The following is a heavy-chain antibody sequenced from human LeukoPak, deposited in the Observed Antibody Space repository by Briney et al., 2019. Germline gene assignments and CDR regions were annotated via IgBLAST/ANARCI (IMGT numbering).Heavy chain of an antibody. CDR3: ARDGLGGRAMVTEPDY. V-gene: IGHV1-18*04. Sequence: ASVKVSCKAFGYTFTSYGISWVRQAPGQGLEWMGWISAYNGNTNYARKLQGRVTMTTDTSTSTAYMELRSLRSDDTAVYYCARDGLGGRAMVTEPDYWGQGTLVTVSS. CDR2: ISAYNGNT. CDR1: GYTFTSYG. J-gene: IGHJ4*02. D-gene: IGHD5-18*01.